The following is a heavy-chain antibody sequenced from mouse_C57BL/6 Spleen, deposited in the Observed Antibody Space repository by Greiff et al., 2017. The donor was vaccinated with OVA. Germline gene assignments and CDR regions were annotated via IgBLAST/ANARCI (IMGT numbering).Heavy chain of an antibody. CDR1: GFTFSDYY. Sequence: EVKLVESGGGLVQPGGSLKLSCATSGFTFSDYYMYWVRQTPEKRLEWVAYISNGGGSTYYPDTVKGRFTISRDNAKNTLYLQMSRLKSEDTAMYYCARRGGSYGNYWYFEVWGAGTTVTVSS. D-gene: IGHD2-1*01. CDR3: ARRGGSYGNYWYFEV. J-gene: IGHJ1*01. CDR2: ISNGGGST. V-gene: IGHV5-12*02.